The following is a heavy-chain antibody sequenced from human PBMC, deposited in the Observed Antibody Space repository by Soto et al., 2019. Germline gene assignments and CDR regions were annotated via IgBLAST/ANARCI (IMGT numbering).Heavy chain of an antibody. Sequence: GGSLRLSCAASGFTFSSYGMHWVRQAPGKGLEWVAVIWYDGSNKYYADSVKGRFTISRDNSKNTLYPQMNSLRAEDTAVYYCARVTSGYHNDYWGQGTLVTVSS. D-gene: IGHD3-9*01. CDR2: IWYDGSNK. J-gene: IGHJ4*02. CDR1: GFTFSSYG. V-gene: IGHV3-33*01. CDR3: ARVTSGYHNDY.